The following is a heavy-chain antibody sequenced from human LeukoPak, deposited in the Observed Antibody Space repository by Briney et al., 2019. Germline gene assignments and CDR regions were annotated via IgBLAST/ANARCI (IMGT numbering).Heavy chain of an antibody. CDR2: IYPGDSDT. CDR3: ARRACSSTSCYGVFDY. D-gene: IGHD2-2*01. Sequence: GESLQISCKGSGYSFTNYWIAWVRQLPGKGLEWMGIIYPGDSDTRYSPSFQGQVTISADKSISTAYLQWSSLKASDTAMYYCARRACSSTSCYGVFDYWGQGTLVTVSS. J-gene: IGHJ4*02. CDR1: GYSFTNYW. V-gene: IGHV5-51*01.